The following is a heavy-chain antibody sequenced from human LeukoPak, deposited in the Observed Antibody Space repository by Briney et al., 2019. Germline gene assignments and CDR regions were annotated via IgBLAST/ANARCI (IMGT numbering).Heavy chain of an antibody. CDR2: IYYSGST. V-gene: IGHV4-59*01. CDR3: ARAASSGYFDL. J-gene: IGHJ2*01. D-gene: IGHD1-26*01. CDR1: GGSISSYY. Sequence: SETLSLTCTVSGGSISSYYWSWIRQPPGKGLEWIGYIYYSGSTNYNPSLKSRVTISVDTSKNQFSLKLSSVTAADTALYYCARAASSGYFDLWGRGTLVTVSS.